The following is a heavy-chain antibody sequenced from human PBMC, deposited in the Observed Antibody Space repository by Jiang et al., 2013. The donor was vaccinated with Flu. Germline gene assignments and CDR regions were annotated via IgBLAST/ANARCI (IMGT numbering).Heavy chain of an antibody. V-gene: IGHV3-7*03. CDR2: IKQDGSEK. CDR1: GFIFNKYW. Sequence: GLVQPGGSQRLSCAASGFIFNKYWMNWVRQAPGKGLEWVANIKQDGSEKYYVNSVKGRFTISRDNARNSLFLEMNSLRAEDTAVYYYARDSSRVGRDLVAGYYHGMDVWGQGTTVTVSS. J-gene: IGHJ6*02. CDR3: ARDSSRVGRDLVAGYYHGMDV. D-gene: IGHD6-19*01.